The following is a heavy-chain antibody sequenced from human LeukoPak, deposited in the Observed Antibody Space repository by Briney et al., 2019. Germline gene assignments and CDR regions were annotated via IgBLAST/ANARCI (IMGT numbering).Heavy chain of an antibody. CDR1: GGSISSYY. V-gene: IGHV4-59*08. Sequence: SETLSLTCTVSGGSISSYYWSWIRQPPGKGLEWTGYIYYSGSTNYNPSLKSRVTISVDTSKNQFSLKLSSVTAADTAVYYCARLKSIFGVVIIPTYFDYWGQGTLVTVSS. CDR3: ARLKSIFGVVIIPTYFDY. CDR2: IYYSGST. D-gene: IGHD3-3*01. J-gene: IGHJ4*02.